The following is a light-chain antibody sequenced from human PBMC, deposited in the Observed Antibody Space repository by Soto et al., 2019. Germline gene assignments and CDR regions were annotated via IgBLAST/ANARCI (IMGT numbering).Light chain of an antibody. CDR1: QWVSSNY. V-gene: IGKV3-20*01. CDR3: QQYGSSPPT. Sequence: EIVLTQSPGTLSLSPGERATLSCMASQWVSSNYLAWCQQKPGQAPRLFIYGASSRATGIPDIFSGSGYGTDFPLTISRLEAEDFAVYYCQQYGSSPPTFGQGTKVEI. J-gene: IGKJ1*01. CDR2: GAS.